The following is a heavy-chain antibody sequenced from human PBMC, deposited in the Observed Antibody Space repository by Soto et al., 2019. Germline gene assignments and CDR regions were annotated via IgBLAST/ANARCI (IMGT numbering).Heavy chain of an antibody. CDR3: ARELRYFDWLLFPGHNCFDP. CDR2: ISYDGSNK. J-gene: IGHJ5*02. V-gene: IGHV3-30-3*01. CDR1: GFTFSSYA. D-gene: IGHD3-9*01. Sequence: QVQLVESGGGVVQPGRSLRLSCAASGFTFSSYAMHWVRQAPGKGLEWVAVISYDGSNKYYADSVKGRFTISRNNSKNTLHLKMTTVRAEDTAVYYCARELRYFDWLLFPGHNCFDPWGQGTLVTVSS.